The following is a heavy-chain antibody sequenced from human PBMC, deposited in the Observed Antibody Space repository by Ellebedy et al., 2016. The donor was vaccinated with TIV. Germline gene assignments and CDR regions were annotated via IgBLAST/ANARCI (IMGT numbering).Heavy chain of an antibody. CDR3: ARARGYFDP. J-gene: IGHJ5*02. CDR1: GFTFSTSW. CDR2: IKQDGSEK. D-gene: IGHD1-1*01. V-gene: IGHV3-7*03. Sequence: GGSLRLXXAASGFTFSTSWMSWVRQAPGKGLEWVANIKQDGSEKYYVDSVKGRFTISRDNAKNSLYLQMNSLRVDDTAVYYCARARGYFDPWGQGTLVTVSS.